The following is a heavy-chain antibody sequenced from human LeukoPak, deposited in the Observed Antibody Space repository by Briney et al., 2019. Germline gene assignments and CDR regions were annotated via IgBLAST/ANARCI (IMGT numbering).Heavy chain of an antibody. CDR3: AKDGGDDFWSGYLHYFDY. CDR2: IRYDGSNK. V-gene: IGHV3-30*02. CDR1: GFTFSSYG. Sequence: GGSLRLSCAASGFTFSSYGMHWVRQAPGKGLEWVAFIRYDGSNKYYADSVKGRFTISRDNSKNTLYLQMNSLRAEDTAVYYCAKDGGDDFWSGYLHYFDYWGQGTLVTVSS. D-gene: IGHD3-3*01. J-gene: IGHJ4*02.